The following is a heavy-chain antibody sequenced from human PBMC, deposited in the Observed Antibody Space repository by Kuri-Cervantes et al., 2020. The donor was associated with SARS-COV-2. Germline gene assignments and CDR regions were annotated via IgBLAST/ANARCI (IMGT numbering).Heavy chain of an antibody. CDR3: ARARGYSYGYFSGWRASDY. J-gene: IGHJ4*02. Sequence: SETLSLTCSVSGASISSGDYYWSWIRQPPGKGLEWIGYIYYSGSTYYNPSLKSRVTISVDTSKNQFSLKLSSVTAADTAVYYCARARGYSYGYFSGWRASDYWGQGTLVTVSS. D-gene: IGHD5-18*01. CDR2: IYYSGST. CDR1: GASISSGDYY. V-gene: IGHV4-30-4*08.